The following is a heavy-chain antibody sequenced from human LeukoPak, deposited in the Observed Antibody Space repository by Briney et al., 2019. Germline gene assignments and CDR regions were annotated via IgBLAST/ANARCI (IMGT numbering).Heavy chain of an antibody. CDR3: ARDVIAAPGTADY. D-gene: IGHD6-13*01. V-gene: IGHV4-4*07. CDR1: GDSISGFY. J-gene: IGHJ4*02. Sequence: PSGTLSLTCSVSGDSISGFYWSWIRQPAGKVLEWIGRIYTSGSTNYNPSLKSRVTMSVDTSQNQFSLKLSSVTAADTAVYYCARDVIAAPGTADYWGQGTLVTVSS. CDR2: IYTSGST.